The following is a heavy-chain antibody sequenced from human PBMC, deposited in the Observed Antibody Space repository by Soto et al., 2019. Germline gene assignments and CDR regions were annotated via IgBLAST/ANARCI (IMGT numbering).Heavy chain of an antibody. Sequence: QITLKESGPTLVKPTQTLTLTCTFSGFSLSTSGVGVGWIRQPPGKALEWLALIYWDDDKRYSPSLKSRLTITKDTSKNQVVLTMTNMDPVDTATYYCAHRPPGSRYQLLFTVPELNWFDPWGQGTLVTVSS. D-gene: IGHD2-2*01. CDR3: AHRPPGSRYQLLFTVPELNWFDP. J-gene: IGHJ5*02. CDR2: IYWDDDK. CDR1: GFSLSTSGVG. V-gene: IGHV2-5*02.